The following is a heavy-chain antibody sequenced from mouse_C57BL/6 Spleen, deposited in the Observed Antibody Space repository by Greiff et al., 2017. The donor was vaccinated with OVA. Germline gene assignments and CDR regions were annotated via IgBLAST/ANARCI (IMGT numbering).Heavy chain of an antibody. CDR3: ARPPITTVVAHYYAMDY. J-gene: IGHJ4*01. CDR2: IDPNSGGT. D-gene: IGHD1-1*01. V-gene: IGHV1-72*01. CDR1: GYTFTSYW. Sequence: VQLQQPGAELVKPGASVKLSCKASGYTFTSYWMHWVKQRPGRGLEWIGRIDPNSGGTKYNEKFKSKATLTVDKPSSTAYMQLSSLTSEDSAVYYCARPPITTVVAHYYAMDYWGQGTSVTVSS.